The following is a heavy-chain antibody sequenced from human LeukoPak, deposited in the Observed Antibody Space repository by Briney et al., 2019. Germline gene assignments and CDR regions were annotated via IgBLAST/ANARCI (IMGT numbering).Heavy chain of an antibody. CDR3: AKVPLYFDFWSGQPGYYYMDV. J-gene: IGHJ6*03. V-gene: IGHV3-48*01. CDR1: GFTFSSYS. Sequence: PGGSLRLSCAASGFTFSSYSMDWVRQAPGKGLEWVSYISSSSSTIYYADSVKGRFTNSRDNSKNTLYVQMNSLRVEDTAVYYCAKVPLYFDFWSGQPGYYYMDVWGKGTTVTVSS. CDR2: ISSSSSTI. D-gene: IGHD3-3*01.